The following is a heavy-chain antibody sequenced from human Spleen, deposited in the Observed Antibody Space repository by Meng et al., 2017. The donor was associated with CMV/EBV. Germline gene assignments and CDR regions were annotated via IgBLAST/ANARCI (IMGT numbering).Heavy chain of an antibody. CDR3: ARTGKGDY. CDR2: IYYSGST. J-gene: IGHJ4*02. V-gene: IGHV4-39*07. D-gene: IGHD1-14*01. Sequence: LQLPESGPGLVKPSETLSLTCTVSGGSISSSSYYWGWIRQPPGKGLEWIGSIYYSGSTYYNPSLKRRVTISVDTSKNQFSLKLSSVTAADTAVYYCARTGKGDYWGQGTLVTVSS. CDR1: GGSISSSSYY.